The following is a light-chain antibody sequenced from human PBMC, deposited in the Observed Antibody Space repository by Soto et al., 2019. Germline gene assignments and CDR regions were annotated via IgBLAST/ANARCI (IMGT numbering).Light chain of an antibody. V-gene: IGLV2-8*01. CDR1: SSDVGGYNY. J-gene: IGLJ1*01. CDR2: EVI. CDR3: SSYAGSNSYV. Sequence: QSALTQPPSASGSPGQSVTISCTGTSSDVGGYNYVSWYQQHPGKAPKLMIYEVIKRPSGVPDRFSGSKSGNTASLTVSGLQAEDEADYYCSSYAGSNSYVFGTRTKVTVL.